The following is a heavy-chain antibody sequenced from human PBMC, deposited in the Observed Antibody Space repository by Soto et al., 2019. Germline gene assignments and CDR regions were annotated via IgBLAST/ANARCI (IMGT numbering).Heavy chain of an antibody. V-gene: IGHV1-69*13. CDR2: IIPIFGTA. Sequence: SVKVSCKASGGTFSSYAISWVRQAPGQGLEWMGGIIPIFGTANYAQKFQGRVTITADESTSTAYMELSSLRSEDTAVYYCARDCSCGSCYGGKGAFDICGQRTMVTVSS. J-gene: IGHJ3*02. CDR1: GGTFSSYA. CDR3: ARDCSCGSCYGGKGAFDI. D-gene: IGHD2-15*01.